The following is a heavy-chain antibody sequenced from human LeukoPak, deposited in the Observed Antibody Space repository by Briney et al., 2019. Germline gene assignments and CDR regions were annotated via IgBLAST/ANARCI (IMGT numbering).Heavy chain of an antibody. CDR1: GFTFSTYA. Sequence: PGGSLRLSCAASGFTFSTYAMNWVRQAPGKGLEWVSAISGSGGSTYYADSVKGRFTISRDNSKNTLYLQMNSLRAEDTAVYYCAKDQYSTVVPRPLDFDYWGQGTLVTVSS. V-gene: IGHV3-23*01. J-gene: IGHJ4*02. CDR2: ISGSGGST. D-gene: IGHD4-23*01. CDR3: AKDQYSTVVPRPLDFDY.